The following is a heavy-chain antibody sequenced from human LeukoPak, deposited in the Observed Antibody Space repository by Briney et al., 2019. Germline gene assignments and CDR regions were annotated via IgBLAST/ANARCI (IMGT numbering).Heavy chain of an antibody. CDR1: GYTFTSYD. J-gene: IGHJ5*02. CDR3: ARGQTYYDFWSGQEGAWFDP. CDR2: MNPNSGNT. D-gene: IGHD3-3*01. V-gene: IGHV1-8*01. Sequence: ASVKVSYKASGYTFTSYDINWVRQATGQGLEWMGWMNPNSGNTGYAQKFQGRVTMTRNTSISTAYMELSSLRSEDTAVYYCARGQTYYDFWSGQEGAWFDPWGQGTLVTVSS.